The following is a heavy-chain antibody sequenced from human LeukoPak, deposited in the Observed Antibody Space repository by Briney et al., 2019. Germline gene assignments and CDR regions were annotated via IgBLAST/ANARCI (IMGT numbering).Heavy chain of an antibody. CDR3: AGVRIVGATEYYFDY. Sequence: SVKVSCKXSGGTFSSYAISWVRQAPGQGLEWMGAIIPIFGTANYAQKFQGRVTITADESTSTAYMELSSLRSEDTAVYYCAGVRIVGATEYYFDYWGQGTLVTVSS. D-gene: IGHD1-26*01. V-gene: IGHV1-69*13. CDR1: GGTFSSYA. CDR2: IIPIFGTA. J-gene: IGHJ4*02.